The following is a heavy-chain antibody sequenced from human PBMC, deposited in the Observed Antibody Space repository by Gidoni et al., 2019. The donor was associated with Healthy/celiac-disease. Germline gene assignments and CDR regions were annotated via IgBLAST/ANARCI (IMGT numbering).Heavy chain of an antibody. CDR1: GFTFRSYA. Sequence: QVQLVESGGGVVQPGRSLRLSCAASGFTFRSYAMHWVRQAPGKGLEWVAVISYDGSNKYYADSVKGRFTISRDNSKNTLYLQMNSLRAEDTAVYYCARDSFVVATNDAFDIWGQGTMVTVSS. D-gene: IGHD5-12*01. V-gene: IGHV3-30-3*01. J-gene: IGHJ3*02. CDR2: ISYDGSNK. CDR3: ARDSFVVATNDAFDI.